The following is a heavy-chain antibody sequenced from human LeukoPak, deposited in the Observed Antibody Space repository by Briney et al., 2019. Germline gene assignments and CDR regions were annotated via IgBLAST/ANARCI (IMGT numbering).Heavy chain of an antibody. CDR2: MYYSGSP. CDR1: GGSFSGYY. D-gene: IGHD4-11*01. CDR3: ARGGTYRGGADY. Sequence: PSETLSLTCAVYGGSFSGYYWSWIRQPPGKGLEWIGYMYYSGSPNYNPSLKSRVTMSVDTSKNQFSLKLHSVTAADTAMYYCARGGTYRGGADYWGQGTLVTVSS. J-gene: IGHJ4*02. V-gene: IGHV4-59*01.